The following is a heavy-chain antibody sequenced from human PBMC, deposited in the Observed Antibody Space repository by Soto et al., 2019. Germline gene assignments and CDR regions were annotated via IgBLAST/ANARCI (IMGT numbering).Heavy chain of an antibody. J-gene: IGHJ6*02. D-gene: IGHD2-2*01. CDR3: AKDLACSSLSCYVYYHYGMDV. Sequence: QVQLVESGGGVVQPGKSLRLACVASGVTFSNFGMHWVRQAPGKGLEWVALTSYDGSDKEYADSVKGRFTISRDNSKNTLYLQMNSLRAEDRAVYYCAKDLACSSLSCYVYYHYGMDVWGQGTTVTVSS. CDR2: TSYDGSDK. V-gene: IGHV3-30*18. CDR1: GVTFSNFG.